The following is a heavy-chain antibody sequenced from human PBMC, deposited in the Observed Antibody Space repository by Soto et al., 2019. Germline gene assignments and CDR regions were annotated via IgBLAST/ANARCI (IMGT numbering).Heavy chain of an antibody. V-gene: IGHV3-30*18. Sequence: QVQLVESGGGVVQPGRSLRLSCAASGFTFSGYGMHWVRQAPGKGLEWVAVISNDGSNKYYVDSVKGRFTISRDNAKNPLDLQMNSLRAEDTAVYYCAKDSVREHSSGWPQGNWGQGTLVTVSS. CDR2: ISNDGSNK. J-gene: IGHJ4*02. D-gene: IGHD6-19*01. CDR1: GFTFSGYG. CDR3: AKDSVREHSSGWPQGN.